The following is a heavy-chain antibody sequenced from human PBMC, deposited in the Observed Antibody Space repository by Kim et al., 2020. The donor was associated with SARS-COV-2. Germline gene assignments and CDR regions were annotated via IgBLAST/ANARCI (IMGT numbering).Heavy chain of an antibody. Sequence: SETLSLTCAVSGGSISSSNWWSWVRQPPGKGLEWIGEIYHSGSTNYNPSLKSRVTISVDKSKNQFSLKLSSVTAADTAVYYCARDISDLREYWFDPWGQGTLVTVSS. J-gene: IGHJ5*02. D-gene: IGHD3-3*02. V-gene: IGHV4-4*02. CDR1: GGSISSSNW. CDR3: ARDISDLREYWFDP. CDR2: IYHSGST.